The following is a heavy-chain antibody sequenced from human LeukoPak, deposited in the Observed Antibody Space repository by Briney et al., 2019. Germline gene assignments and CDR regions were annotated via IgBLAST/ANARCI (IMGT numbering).Heavy chain of an antibody. Sequence: SETLSLTCAVYGGSFSSYYWSWIRQPPGKGLEWMGEINHSGSTNYNPSLKSRVTISVDTSKNQFSLKLSSVTAADTAVYYCARGAGLGDDTRHHYDYYYGMDGWVKGTKVGVCS. V-gene: IGHV4-34*01. CDR2: INHSGST. J-gene: IGHJ6*04. CDR1: GGSFSSYY. CDR3: ARGAGLGDDTRHHYDYYYGMDG. D-gene: IGHD2-21*02.